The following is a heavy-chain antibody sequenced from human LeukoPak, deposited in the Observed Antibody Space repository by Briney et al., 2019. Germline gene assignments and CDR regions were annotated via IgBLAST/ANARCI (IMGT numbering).Heavy chain of an antibody. J-gene: IGHJ6*02. D-gene: IGHD6-19*01. Sequence: ASVTVSCKASGYTFTSYGISWVRQAPGQGMEWMGWISAYNGNKNYAQKLQGRVTMTTDTTTSTAYMELRSLRSDDTAVYYCARDDGTRVAVYGMAVWGQGTTVTVSS. CDR2: ISAYNGNK. CDR1: GYTFTSYG. V-gene: IGHV1-18*01. CDR3: ARDDGTRVAVYGMAV.